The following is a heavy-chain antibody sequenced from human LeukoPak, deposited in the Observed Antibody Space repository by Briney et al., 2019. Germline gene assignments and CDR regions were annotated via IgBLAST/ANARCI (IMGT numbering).Heavy chain of an antibody. V-gene: IGHV1-69*02. CDR3: LYSGSSDAFDI. D-gene: IGHD1-26*01. Sequence: GASVKVSCKVSGYTLTELSMHWVRQAPGQGLEWMGRIIPILGIANYAQKFQGRVTITADKSTSTAYMELSSLRSEDTAVYYCLYSGSSDAFDIWGQGTMVTVSS. CDR1: GYTLTELS. CDR2: IIPILGIA. J-gene: IGHJ3*02.